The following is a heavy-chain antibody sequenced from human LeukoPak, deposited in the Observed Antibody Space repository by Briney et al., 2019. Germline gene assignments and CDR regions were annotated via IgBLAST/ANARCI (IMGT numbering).Heavy chain of an antibody. CDR3: AKDPSGLWYFDY. V-gene: IGHV3-33*05. D-gene: IGHD5-12*01. CDR1: GCTFSSYG. J-gene: IGHJ4*02. Sequence: GRSLRLSCAASGCTFSSYGMQRVRQAPGKGLEWVAAISHDGSYKYYADSVKGRFTISRDNSKNTLYLQMNSLRAEDTAVYYCAKDPSGLWYFDYWGQGTLVTVSS. CDR2: ISHDGSYK.